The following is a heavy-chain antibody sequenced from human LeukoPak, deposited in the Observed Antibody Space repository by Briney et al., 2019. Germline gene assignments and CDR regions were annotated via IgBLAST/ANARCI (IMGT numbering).Heavy chain of an antibody. CDR2: ISAYNGNT. D-gene: IGHD2-2*01. CDR3: ARNSFAYCSSTSCSQLILDY. Sequence: ASVKVSCKASGYTFTSYGISWVRQAPGQGLEWMGWISAYNGNTNYAQKLQGRVTMTTDTSTSTAYMELRSLRSDDTAVYYCARNSFAYCSSTSCSQLILDYWGQGTLVTVSS. V-gene: IGHV1-18*01. CDR1: GYTFTSYG. J-gene: IGHJ4*02.